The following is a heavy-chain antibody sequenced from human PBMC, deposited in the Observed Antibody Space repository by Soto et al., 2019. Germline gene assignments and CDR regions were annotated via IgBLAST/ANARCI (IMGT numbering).Heavy chain of an antibody. V-gene: IGHV2-5*01. Sequence: SGPTLVNPTQTLTLTCPFSGFSLSTSGVGVGWIRQPPGKALEWLALIYWNDDKRYSPSLKSRLTITKDTSKNQVVLTMTNMDPVDTATYYCAHSRTMVRGVIMGDWFDPWGQGTLVTVSS. CDR3: AHSRTMVRGVIMGDWFDP. CDR1: GFSLSTSGVG. CDR2: IYWNDDK. D-gene: IGHD3-10*01. J-gene: IGHJ5*02.